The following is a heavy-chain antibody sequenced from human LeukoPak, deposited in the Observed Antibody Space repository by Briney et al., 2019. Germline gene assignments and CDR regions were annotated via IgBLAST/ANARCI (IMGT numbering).Heavy chain of an antibody. CDR2: IFPGGSDT. Sequence: GESLKISCKGFRYSFISYWIGWVRQTPGKGLEWMGMIFPGGSDTRYSPAFEGQVTISADRSTSTALLQWSSLKASDTAIYYCARSFYEDRSGYENWFDPWGQGTLVTVSS. CDR3: ARSFYEDRSGYENWFDP. D-gene: IGHD3-22*01. V-gene: IGHV5-51*01. J-gene: IGHJ5*02. CDR1: RYSFISYW.